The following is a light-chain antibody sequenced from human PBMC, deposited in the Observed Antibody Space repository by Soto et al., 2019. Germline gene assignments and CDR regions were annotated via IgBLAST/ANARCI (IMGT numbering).Light chain of an antibody. CDR2: DLS. CDR3: QQYGRSPT. J-gene: IGKJ1*01. V-gene: IGKV3-20*01. CDR1: QSVSSNY. Sequence: EIVLTQSPGTLSLSPGERATLSCRSSQSVSSNYLAWYQQKPDQAPRLVIYDLSGRATGIPDRFSGSGSGTDFTLTISRLEPEEFAVYYCQQYGRSPTFGQGTKVEIK.